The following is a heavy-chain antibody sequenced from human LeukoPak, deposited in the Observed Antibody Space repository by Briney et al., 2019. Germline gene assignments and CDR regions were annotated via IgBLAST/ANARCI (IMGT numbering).Heavy chain of an antibody. CDR1: GFTFSSYS. J-gene: IGHJ4*02. Sequence: PGGSLRLSCAASGFTFSSYSMNWVRHAPRKGLDWVSSISSSSSYIYYADSVEGRFTISRDNAKNSLYLQMNSLRAEDTAVYYCARAAGYSSGWYLGWGQGTLVTVSS. CDR2: ISSSSSYI. D-gene: IGHD6-19*01. V-gene: IGHV3-21*01. CDR3: ARAAGYSSGWYLG.